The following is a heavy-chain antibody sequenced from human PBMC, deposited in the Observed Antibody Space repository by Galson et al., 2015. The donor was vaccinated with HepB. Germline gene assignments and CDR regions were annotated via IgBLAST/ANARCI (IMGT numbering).Heavy chain of an antibody. CDR1: GFTFSDYY. V-gene: IGHV4-34*01. Sequence: LRLSCAASGFTFSDYYMSWIRQAPGKGLEWIGEIHYSGSTNYNPSLQSRVTISADTIKKQFSLKLSSVTAADTAVYYCARGWYYNYTDVWAKGSQSSSPQ. J-gene: IGHJ6*04. CDR2: IHYSGST. D-gene: IGHD3-22*01. CDR3: ARGWYYNYTDV.